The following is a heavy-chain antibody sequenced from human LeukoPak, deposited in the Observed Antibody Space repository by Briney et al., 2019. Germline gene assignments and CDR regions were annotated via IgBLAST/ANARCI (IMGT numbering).Heavy chain of an antibody. CDR1: GGSFSGYY. CDR2: INHSGST. CDR3: ARFVYRSWYDRAFDI. D-gene: IGHD6-13*01. Sequence: PSETLSLTCAVYGGSFSGYYWSWIRQPPGKGLEWIGEINHSGSTNYNPSLKSRVTISVGTSKNQFSLKLSSVTAADTAVYYCARFVYRSWYDRAFDIWGQGTMVTVSP. V-gene: IGHV4-34*01. J-gene: IGHJ3*02.